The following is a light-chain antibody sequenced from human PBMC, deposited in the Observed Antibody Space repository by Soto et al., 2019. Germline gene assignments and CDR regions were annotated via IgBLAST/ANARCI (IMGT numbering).Light chain of an antibody. CDR2: NNN. V-gene: IGLV1-44*01. CDR1: SSNIGSNT. Sequence: QSVLSQPPSASGTPGQRVTISCSGSSSNIGSNTVNWYQQVPGTAPKLLIYNNNQRPSVVPDRFSGSKSGTSASLAISGLQSEDEADYYCAVWDDSLNGYVFGTGTKLTVL. CDR3: AVWDDSLNGYV. J-gene: IGLJ1*01.